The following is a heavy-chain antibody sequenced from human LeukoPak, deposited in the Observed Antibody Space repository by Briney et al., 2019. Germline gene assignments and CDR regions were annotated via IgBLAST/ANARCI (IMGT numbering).Heavy chain of an antibody. Sequence: GGSLRLSCAASGFSFSTYAMSWVRQAPGKGLEWVSTISGTGDSTYYADSVKGRFTISRDNSKNTLYLQMNSLRAEDTAVYYCARDRGYSCGYWGQGTLVTVSS. V-gene: IGHV3-23*01. CDR3: ARDRGYSCGY. CDR2: ISGTGDST. J-gene: IGHJ4*02. CDR1: GFSFSTYA. D-gene: IGHD5-18*01.